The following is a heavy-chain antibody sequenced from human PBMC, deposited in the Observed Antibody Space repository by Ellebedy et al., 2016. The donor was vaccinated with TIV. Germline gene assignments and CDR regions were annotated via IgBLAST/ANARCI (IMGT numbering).Heavy chain of an antibody. J-gene: IGHJ6*02. CDR1: GYSFTSYW. CDR3: ARFGGTVTNHYYGMDV. V-gene: IGHV5-51*01. CDR2: IYPGDSDT. D-gene: IGHD4-17*01. Sequence: GESLKISCKGSGYSFTSYWIGWVRQMPGKGLEWMGIIYPGDSDTRYSPSFQGQVTISADKSISTAYLQWSSLKASDTAMYYCARFGGTVTNHYYGMDVWGQGTTVTVSS.